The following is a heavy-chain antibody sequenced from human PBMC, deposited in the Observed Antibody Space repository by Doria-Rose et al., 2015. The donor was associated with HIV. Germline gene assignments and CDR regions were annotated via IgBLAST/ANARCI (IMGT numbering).Heavy chain of an antibody. CDR3: ARIKSSRWYHKYYFDF. CDR2: IFSDDER. D-gene: IGHD6-13*01. J-gene: IGHJ4*02. V-gene: IGHV2-26*01. Sequence: QESGPVLVKPTETLALTCTVSGVSLSSPGMGVSWIRQPPGKALEWLANIFSDDERSYQTSLKSRLSISRGTSKSQVVLTMTDMDPVDTATYYCARIKSSRWYHKYYFDFWGQGTLVIASA. CDR1: GVSLSSPGMG.